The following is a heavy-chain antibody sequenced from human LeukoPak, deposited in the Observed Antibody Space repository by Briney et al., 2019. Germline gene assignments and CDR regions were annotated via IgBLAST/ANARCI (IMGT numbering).Heavy chain of an antibody. CDR3: AKGNPDLYSSSWDY. V-gene: IGHV1-46*01. CDR2: INPSGGST. D-gene: IGHD6-6*01. CDR1: GYTFTSYY. Sequence: EASVKVSCKASGYTFTSYYMHWVRQAPGQGLEWMGIINPSGGSTSYAQKFQGRVTMTRDMSTSTVYMVLSSLRSEDTALYYCAKGNPDLYSSSWDYWGQGTLVTVSS. J-gene: IGHJ4*02.